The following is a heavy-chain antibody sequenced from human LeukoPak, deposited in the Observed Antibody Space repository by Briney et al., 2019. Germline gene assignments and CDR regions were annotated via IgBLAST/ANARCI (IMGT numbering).Heavy chain of an antibody. CDR1: XTFTXXY. D-gene: IGHD6-13*01. J-gene: IGHJ4*02. CDR3: ARSISSSTNDF. V-gene: IGHV1-46*01. CDR2: INPSGGST. Sequence: XTFTXXYMHWVRQAPGQGLEWMGIINPSGGSTSYAQKFQGRVTMTRDTSISTAYMELSRLRSDDTAVYYCARSISSSTNDFWGQGTLVTVSS.